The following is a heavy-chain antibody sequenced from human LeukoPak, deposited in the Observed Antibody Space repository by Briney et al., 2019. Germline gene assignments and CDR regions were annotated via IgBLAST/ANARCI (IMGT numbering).Heavy chain of an antibody. CDR3: AHSTNSRWNPLLY. D-gene: IGHD1-1*01. V-gene: IGHV2-5*02. J-gene: IGHJ4*02. CDR1: GFSLRTSSPG. CDR2: IPWDESE. Sequence: SGPTLVKPTQTLTLTCTVSGFSLRTSSPGVGWIRQPAGKALECLPPIPWDESERYSPSLKSRLSITKDTSKNQVVLTMTSMDPVDTGTYFCAHSTNSRWNPLLYWGQGILVAVSA.